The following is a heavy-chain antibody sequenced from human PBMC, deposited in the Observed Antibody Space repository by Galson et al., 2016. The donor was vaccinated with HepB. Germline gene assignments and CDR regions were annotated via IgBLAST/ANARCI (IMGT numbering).Heavy chain of an antibody. Sequence: SLRLSCAASGFTFTSYNMNWVRQAPGKGLEWVSYISTSSSPISYRDSVKGRFTISRDNTKNSLYLQLDSLRAEDTAVYYCARIIKTGTTSHFDYWGQGTLVTVSS. CDR2: ISTSSSPI. V-gene: IGHV3-21*01. D-gene: IGHD1-7*01. CDR3: ARIIKTGTTSHFDY. J-gene: IGHJ4*02. CDR1: GFTFTSYN.